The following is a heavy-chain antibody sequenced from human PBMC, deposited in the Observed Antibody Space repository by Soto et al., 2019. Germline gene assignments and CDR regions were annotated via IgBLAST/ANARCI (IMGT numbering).Heavy chain of an antibody. CDR1: GGSFRGYY. D-gene: IGHD2-2*01. V-gene: IGHV4-34*01. Sequence: ETLSLTCAVYGGSFRGYYWSWVRQPPGKGLEWIGEINHSGSTNCNPPLKSRVIISVDTPKNQFSLKLSSVTAADTAVYYCARGADPSRLPPFDYWGQGTLVTVSS. CDR3: ARGADPSRLPPFDY. J-gene: IGHJ4*02. CDR2: INHSGST.